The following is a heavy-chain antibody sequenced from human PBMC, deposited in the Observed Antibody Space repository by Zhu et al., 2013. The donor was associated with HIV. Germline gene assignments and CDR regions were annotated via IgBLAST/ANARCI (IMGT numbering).Heavy chain of an antibody. D-gene: IGHD2-15*01. CDR1: GYTFTSYA. Sequence: QVQLVQSGAEVKKPGASVKVSCKASGYTFTSYAMHWVRQAPGQRLEWMGWINAGNGNTKYSQKFQGRVTITRDTSASTAYMELSSLRSEGTAVYYCARDKGPRVSRILSYWGQGTLVTVSS. CDR3: ARDKGPRVSRILSY. J-gene: IGHJ4*02. V-gene: IGHV1-3*01. CDR2: INAGNGNT.